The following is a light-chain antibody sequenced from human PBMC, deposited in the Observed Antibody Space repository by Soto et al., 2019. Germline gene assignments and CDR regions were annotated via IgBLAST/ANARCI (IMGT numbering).Light chain of an antibody. V-gene: IGLV1-40*01. CDR1: SSNIGAGYD. CDR2: GNA. J-gene: IGLJ2*01. CDR3: LSYDSSLSGSL. Sequence: QSVVTQPPSVSGSPGQRVTISCTGSSSNIGAGYDVHWYQQLPGTAPKLLIYGNANRPSGVPDRFSGSKSGTSASLAITGLQAEDEADYYCLSYDSSLSGSLFGGGTKLTVL.